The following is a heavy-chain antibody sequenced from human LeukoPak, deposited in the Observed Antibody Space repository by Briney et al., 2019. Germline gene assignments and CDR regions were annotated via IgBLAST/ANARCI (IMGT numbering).Heavy chain of an antibody. CDR3: AKGRGAYCSGGSCYVDAFDI. Sequence: QTGGSLRLSCAASGFTFSSYAMSWVRQAPGKGLEWVSAISGSGGSTYYADSVKGRFTISRDNSKNTLYLQMNSLRAEDTAVYYCAKGRGAYCSGGSCYVDAFDIWGQGTMVTVSS. J-gene: IGHJ3*02. CDR2: ISGSGGST. D-gene: IGHD2-15*01. CDR1: GFTFSSYA. V-gene: IGHV3-23*01.